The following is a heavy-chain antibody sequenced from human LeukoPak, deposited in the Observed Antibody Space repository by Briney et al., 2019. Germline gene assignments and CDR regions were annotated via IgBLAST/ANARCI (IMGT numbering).Heavy chain of an antibody. V-gene: IGHV3-30*04. CDR3: ARDLTGYGNDY. CDR1: GFTFISYT. J-gene: IGHJ4*02. CDR2: MSSDGSHE. Sequence: GGSLRLSCAASGFTFISYTMHWVRQAPGKGLDWVAVMSSDGSHEYYADSVKGRFTISRDNSKNTLYLQMNSLRAEDTAIYCCARDLTGYGNDYWGQGTLVTVSS. D-gene: IGHD4-17*01.